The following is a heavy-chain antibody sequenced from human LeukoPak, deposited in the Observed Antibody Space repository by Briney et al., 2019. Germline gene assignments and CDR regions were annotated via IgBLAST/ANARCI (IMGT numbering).Heavy chain of an antibody. V-gene: IGHV3-9*01. CDR1: GFTFDDYA. J-gene: IGHJ4*02. CDR3: AKDILGYYDSSGYFDY. CDR2: ISWNSGSI. Sequence: PGGSLRLSCAASGFTFDDYAMHWVRQAPGKGLEWVSGISWNSGSIGYADSVKGRFTISRDNAKNSLYLQMNSLRAEDTALYYCAKDILGYYDSSGYFDYSGQGTLVTVSS. D-gene: IGHD3-22*01.